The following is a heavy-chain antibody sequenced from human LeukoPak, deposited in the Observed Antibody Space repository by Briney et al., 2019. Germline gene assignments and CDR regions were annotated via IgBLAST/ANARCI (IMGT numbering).Heavy chain of an antibody. CDR3: AKGGHDFNPFYW. V-gene: IGHV3-23*01. D-gene: IGHD2-21*02. CDR1: GFSFSTHA. Sequence: GGSLRLSCAASGFSFSTHAMGWVRQAPGKGLEWVSSIKGGGNDPFYADSVKGRFTISRGNSKNTLFLQLNSLRAEDSAVYYCAKGGHDFNPFYWWGQGTLVTVSS. J-gene: IGHJ4*02. CDR2: IKGGGNDP.